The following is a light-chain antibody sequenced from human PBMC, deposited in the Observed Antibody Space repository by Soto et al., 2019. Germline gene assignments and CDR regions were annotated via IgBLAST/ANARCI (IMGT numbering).Light chain of an antibody. CDR1: SSDVGGYNY. J-gene: IGLJ1*01. Sequence: QSALTQPACVSGSPGQSITISCTGTSSDVGGYNYVSWYQQHPGKAPKLMIYDVSNRPSGVSNRFSGSKSGNTASLTISGLQAEDEADYYCSSYTSSSTDVFGTGTKLTVL. V-gene: IGLV2-14*01. CDR3: SSYTSSSTDV. CDR2: DVS.